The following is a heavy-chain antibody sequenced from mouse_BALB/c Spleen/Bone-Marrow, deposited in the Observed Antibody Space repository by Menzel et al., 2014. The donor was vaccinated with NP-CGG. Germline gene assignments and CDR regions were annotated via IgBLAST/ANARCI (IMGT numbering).Heavy chain of an antibody. J-gene: IGHJ2*01. CDR1: GYTFTSYW. D-gene: IGHD2-12*01. CDR2: IYPGSGST. Sequence: QVQLQQPGSELVRPGASVKLSCKASGYTFTSYWMHWVKQRPGQGLEWIGNIYPGSGSTNYNEKFKTKATLTVDKSSSTAYMQLSSLTSEDSAVYYCARWLLYYWGQGTTLTVSS. CDR3: ARWLLYY. V-gene: IGHV1-64*01.